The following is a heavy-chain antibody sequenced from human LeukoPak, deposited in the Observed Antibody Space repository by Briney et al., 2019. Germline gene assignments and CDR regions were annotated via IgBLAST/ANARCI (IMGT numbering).Heavy chain of an antibody. CDR3: ARGRYDSSGYYPNWFDP. Sequence: PGGSLRLSCAASGFTLSSYWMHWVRQAPGKGLVWVSRINSDGSSTSYADSVKGRFTISRDNAKNTLYLQMNSLRAEDTAVYYCARGRYDSSGYYPNWFDPWGQGTLVTVSS. J-gene: IGHJ5*02. CDR2: INSDGSST. D-gene: IGHD3-22*01. V-gene: IGHV3-74*01. CDR1: GFTLSSYW.